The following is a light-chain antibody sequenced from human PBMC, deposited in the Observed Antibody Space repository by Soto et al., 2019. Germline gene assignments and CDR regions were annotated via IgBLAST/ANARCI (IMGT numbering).Light chain of an antibody. Sequence: QSALTQPPSASGSPGQSVTISCTGTSSDVGGYNYVSWYQQHPGKAPKLMIYEVNKRPSGVPDRFSGSKSGNTASLTVSGLQAEDEADYYCTSDAGSNNYGVGTGTKLTVL. J-gene: IGLJ1*01. CDR3: TSDAGSNNYG. CDR1: SSDVGGYNY. CDR2: EVN. V-gene: IGLV2-8*01.